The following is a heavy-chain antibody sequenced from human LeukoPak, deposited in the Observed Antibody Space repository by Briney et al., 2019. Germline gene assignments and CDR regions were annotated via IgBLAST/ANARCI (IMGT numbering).Heavy chain of an antibody. D-gene: IGHD1-1*01. CDR2: ISAYNGNT. CDR1: GCTFTSYG. CDR3: ARGNDGWPHYYYYFMDV. Sequence: EASVKVSCKASGCTFTSYGISWVRQAPGQGLEWMGWISAYNGNTNYAQKLQGRVTMTTDTSTSTAYMELRSLRSDDTAVYYCARGNDGWPHYYYYFMDVWGKGTTVTVSS. J-gene: IGHJ6*03. V-gene: IGHV1-18*01.